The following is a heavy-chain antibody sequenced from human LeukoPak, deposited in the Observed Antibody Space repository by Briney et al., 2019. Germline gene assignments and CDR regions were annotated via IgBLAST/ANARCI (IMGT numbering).Heavy chain of an antibody. J-gene: IGHJ4*02. D-gene: IGHD4-17*01. CDR3: TRDRYGDYDFDY. Sequence: GGSLRLSCAASGFTFSSYSMNWVRQAPGKGLEWLSYISSSSRTIYYADSVKGRFTISRDNANNSLYLQMNSLRAEDTAVYYCTRDRYGDYDFDYWGQGTLVTVSS. V-gene: IGHV3-48*01. CDR1: GFTFSSYS. CDR2: ISSSSRTI.